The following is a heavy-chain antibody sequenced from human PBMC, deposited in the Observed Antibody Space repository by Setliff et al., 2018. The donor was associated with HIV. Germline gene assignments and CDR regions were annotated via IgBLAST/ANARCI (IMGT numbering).Heavy chain of an antibody. CDR1: GYTFTNYY. J-gene: IGHJ4*02. V-gene: IGHV1-46*01. D-gene: IGHD6-13*01. CDR2: INPSGGSA. Sequence: ASVKVSCKASGYTFTNYYMQWVRQAPGQGLEWMGIINPSGGSATYAQKFQGRVTMTRNTSITTAYMELSSLKSEDTAVYYCAGRYSSTWYYFDYWGQGTLVTVS. CDR3: AGRYSSTWYYFDY.